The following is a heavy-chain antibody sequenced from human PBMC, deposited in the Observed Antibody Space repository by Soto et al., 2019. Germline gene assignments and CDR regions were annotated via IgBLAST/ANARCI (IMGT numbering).Heavy chain of an antibody. CDR1: GFTVSSNY. J-gene: IGHJ4*02. CDR2: IYSGGST. Sequence: GGSLRLSCAASGFTVSSNYMSWVRQAPGKGLEWVSVIYSGGSTYYADSVKGRFTISRDNSKNTLYLQMNSLRAEDTAVYYCARDRRLYCGGDCYYYYFGYWGQGTLVTVSS. D-gene: IGHD2-21*02. V-gene: IGHV3-53*01. CDR3: ARDRRLYCGGDCYYYYFGY.